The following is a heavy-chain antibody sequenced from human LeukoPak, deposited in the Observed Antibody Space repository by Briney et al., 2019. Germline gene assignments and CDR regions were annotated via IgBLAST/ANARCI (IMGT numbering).Heavy chain of an antibody. Sequence: SETLSLTCKVSGYPIGLDYYWVWIRQAPGRGLQWIGGFHRGRIQYNSALKSRVTISIDSSKNQFSLRMWPVTAADTAFYFCARAPSSYESGNGYPNLGWLDPWGRGALVAVSS. CDR3: ARAPSSYESGNGYPNLGWLDP. CDR1: GYPIGLDYY. J-gene: IGHJ5*02. V-gene: IGHV4-38-2*02. D-gene: IGHD5-24*01. CDR2: FHRGRI.